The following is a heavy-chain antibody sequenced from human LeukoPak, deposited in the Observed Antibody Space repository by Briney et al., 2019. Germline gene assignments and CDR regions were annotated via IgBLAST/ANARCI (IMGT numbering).Heavy chain of an antibody. J-gene: IGHJ3*02. Sequence: GNNKYYADSVKGRFTISRDNSKNTLYLQMKSLRPEDTAVYYCARGRHSYESSDYYYEGDAFDIWGQGTMVTVSS. CDR2: GNNK. V-gene: IGHV3-30*01. CDR3: ARGRHSYESSDYYYEGDAFDI. D-gene: IGHD3-22*01.